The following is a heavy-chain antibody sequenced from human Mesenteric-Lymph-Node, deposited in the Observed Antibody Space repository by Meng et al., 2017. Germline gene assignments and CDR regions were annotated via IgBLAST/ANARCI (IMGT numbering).Heavy chain of an antibody. V-gene: IGHV6-1*01. CDR2: TCYRSKWYY. CDR1: WDSVSSNSAA. CDR3: ASWYFNY. Sequence: HVQLHQSAPGLVEPSQTLPHTCAISWDSVSSNSAAWHWIRQSPSRGLEWLGMTCYRSKWYYDYAVSVKSRITNNPDTSRNQFSLQLNSVTPEDTAVYYCASWYFNYWGQGTLVTVSS. J-gene: IGHJ4*02.